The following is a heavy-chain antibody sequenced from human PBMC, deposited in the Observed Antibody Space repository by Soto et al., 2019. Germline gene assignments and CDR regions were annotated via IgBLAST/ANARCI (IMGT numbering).Heavy chain of an antibody. Sequence: QVQLVESGGGVVQPGRSLRLSCAASGFTFSSYAMHWVRQAPGKGLEWVAVISYDGSNKYYADSVKGRFTISRDNSKNTLNLQMNSLSAEDTAVYYCARGTDYYDSSGYTIPFDYWGQGTLVTVSS. CDR3: ARGTDYYDSSGYTIPFDY. CDR2: ISYDGSNK. V-gene: IGHV3-30-3*01. J-gene: IGHJ4*02. CDR1: GFTFSSYA. D-gene: IGHD3-22*01.